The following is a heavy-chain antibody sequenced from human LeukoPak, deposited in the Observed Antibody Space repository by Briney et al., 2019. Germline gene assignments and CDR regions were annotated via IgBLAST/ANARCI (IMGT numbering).Heavy chain of an antibody. Sequence: KPSETLSLTCTVSGGSVSSGSYYWSWIRQPPGKGLEWIGYIYYSGISNYNPSLKSRVTMSVDMSKNQFSLKLSAVTAADTAIYYCAREEVGASPGGYWGQGTLVTVSS. CDR3: AREEVGASPGGY. J-gene: IGHJ4*02. CDR1: GGSVSSGSYY. CDR2: IYYSGIS. V-gene: IGHV4-61*01. D-gene: IGHD1-26*01.